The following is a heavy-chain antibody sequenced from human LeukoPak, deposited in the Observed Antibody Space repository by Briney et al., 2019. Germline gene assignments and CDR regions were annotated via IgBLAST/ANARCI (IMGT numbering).Heavy chain of an antibody. V-gene: IGHV3-53*01. CDR2: IYSGGST. CDR3: ARAYDILTGLDY. CDR1: GFTVSSNY. Sequence: GGSLRLSCAASGFTVSSNYMSWVRQAPGKGLEWVSVIYSGGSTYYADSVKGRFTISRDNSKNTLYLQMNSLRAEDTAVYYCARAYDILTGLDYWGQGTLGTVSS. D-gene: IGHD3-9*01. J-gene: IGHJ4*02.